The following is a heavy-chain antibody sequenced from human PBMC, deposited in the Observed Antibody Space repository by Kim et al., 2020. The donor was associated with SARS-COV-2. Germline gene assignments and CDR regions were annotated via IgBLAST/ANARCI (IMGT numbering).Heavy chain of an antibody. CDR3: ARDFDTMVRGGMDV. Sequence: SETLSLTCTVSGGSISSGGYYWSWIRQHPGKGLEWIGYIYYSGSTYYNPSLKSRVTISVDTSKNQFSLKLSSVTAADTAVYYCARDFDTMVRGGMDVWGQGTTVTVSS. D-gene: IGHD3-10*01. CDR1: GGSISSGGYY. CDR2: IYYSGST. J-gene: IGHJ6*02. V-gene: IGHV4-31*03.